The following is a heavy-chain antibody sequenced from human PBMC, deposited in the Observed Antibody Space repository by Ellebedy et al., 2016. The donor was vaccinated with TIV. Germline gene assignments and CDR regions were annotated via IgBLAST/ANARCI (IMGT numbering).Heavy chain of an antibody. J-gene: IGHJ4*02. D-gene: IGHD3-3*01. CDR3: AKVPDFWSGYLGYFDY. V-gene: IGHV3-23*01. Sequence: GESLKISCAASGFTFNNYAMTWVRQAPGKGLEWVSAISGSSGSTYYADSVKGRFTISRDSSKNTLILQINTLRAEDTDVYYCAKVPDFWSGYLGYFDYWGQGTLVTVSS. CDR1: GFTFNNYA. CDR2: ISGSSGST.